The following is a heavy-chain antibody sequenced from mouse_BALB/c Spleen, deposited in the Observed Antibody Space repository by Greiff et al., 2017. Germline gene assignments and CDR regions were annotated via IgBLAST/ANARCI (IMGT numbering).Heavy chain of an antibody. D-gene: IGHD2-4*01. CDR1: GYTFTSYW. V-gene: IGHV1-7*01. J-gene: IGHJ4*01. CDR3: ARCWDYHLGAMDY. CDR2: INPSTGYT. Sequence: QVQLQQSGAELSKPGASVKMSCKASGYTFTSYWMHWVKQRPGQGLEWIGYINPSTGYTEYNQKFKDKATLTADKSSSTAYMQLSSLTSEDSAVYYCARCWDYHLGAMDYWGQGTSVTVSS.